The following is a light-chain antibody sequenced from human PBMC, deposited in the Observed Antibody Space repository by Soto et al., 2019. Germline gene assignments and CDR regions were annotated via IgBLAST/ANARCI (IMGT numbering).Light chain of an antibody. J-gene: IGKJ2*01. CDR3: QEYNSHSRYT. CDR1: QSISSW. V-gene: IGKV1-5*03. Sequence: EIQMTQSPSTLSASVGDRVTITCRASQSISSWLAWYQQKPGKAPKLLIYTASSLESGVPSRFSGSGSGTEFTLTISSLQPDDFATYYCQEYNSHSRYTFGQGTKLEIK. CDR2: TAS.